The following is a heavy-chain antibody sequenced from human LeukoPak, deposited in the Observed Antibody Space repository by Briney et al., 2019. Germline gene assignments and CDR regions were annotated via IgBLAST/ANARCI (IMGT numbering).Heavy chain of an antibody. D-gene: IGHD1-26*01. CDR2: INPNSGGT. CDR1: GYTFTSYG. J-gene: IGHJ4*02. V-gene: IGHV1-2*02. CDR3: ARDLEGASPFDY. Sequence: ASVKVSCKASGYTFTSYGISWVRQAPGQGLEWMGWINPNSGGTNYAQKFQGRVTMTRDTSISTAYMELSRLRSDDTAVYYCARDLEGASPFDYWGQGTLVTVSS.